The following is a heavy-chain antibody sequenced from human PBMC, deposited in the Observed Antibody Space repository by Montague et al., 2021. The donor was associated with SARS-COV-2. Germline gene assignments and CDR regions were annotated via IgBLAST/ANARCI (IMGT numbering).Heavy chain of an antibody. V-gene: IGHV4-34*01. CDR2: INPSGSP. CDR1: RGSFHIFS. J-gene: IGHJ4*02. CDR3: ASYSVPRGESSLFRRKVPHYYFDS. D-gene: IGHD2-15*01. Sequence: SETLSLTCAVYRGSFHIFSWGWIRQSPGKGLEWVGEINPSGSPNYTPSLKSRVTISADTSKNLFSLKLSSVTAADTGLYYCASYSVPRGESSLFRRKVPHYYFDSWGQGALVTVSS.